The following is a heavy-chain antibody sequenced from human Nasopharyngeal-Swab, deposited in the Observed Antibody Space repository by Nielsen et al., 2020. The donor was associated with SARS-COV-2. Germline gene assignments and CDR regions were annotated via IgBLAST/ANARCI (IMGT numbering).Heavy chain of an antibody. D-gene: IGHD2-2*01. CDR3: AMGLRPAAPFDY. CDR2: IYPGDSDT. Sequence: VRQLPGKGLESRGIIYPGDSDTRYSPSFQGQVTISADKSISTAYLQWSSLKASDTAMYYCAMGLRPAAPFDYWGQGTLVTVSS. V-gene: IGHV5-51*01. J-gene: IGHJ4*02.